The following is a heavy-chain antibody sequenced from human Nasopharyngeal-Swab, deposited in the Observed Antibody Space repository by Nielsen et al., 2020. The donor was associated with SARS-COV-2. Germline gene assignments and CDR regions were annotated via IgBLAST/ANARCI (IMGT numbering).Heavy chain of an antibody. CDR1: GFTFSHYW. CDR2: LNQDGSAQ. V-gene: IGHV3-7*03. Sequence: GESLKISCAASGFTFSHYWMAWVRQAPGKGLEWVADLNQDGSAQYYPDSVKGRFTISRDNAKSSLYLQMNRLRVEDTGVYYCASDSTRRHDYWGQGTLVTVSS. J-gene: IGHJ4*02. CDR3: ASDSTRRHDY. D-gene: IGHD6-6*01.